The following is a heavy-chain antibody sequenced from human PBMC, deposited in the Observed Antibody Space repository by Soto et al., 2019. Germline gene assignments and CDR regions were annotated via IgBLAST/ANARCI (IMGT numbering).Heavy chain of an antibody. J-gene: IGHJ4*02. D-gene: IGHD3-3*01. CDR3: ARDRVWDWSVSYGWDY. Sequence: EVQLVESGGGLVQPGGSLRLSCAASGFTFSTYNMNWVRQAPGKGLEWVSYIRSSSNTIYYADSVEGRFTISRDNAKNSLYLQMNSLRDEDTAVYYCARDRVWDWSVSYGWDYWGQGPLVTVSS. CDR2: IRSSSNTI. V-gene: IGHV3-48*02. CDR1: GFTFSTYN.